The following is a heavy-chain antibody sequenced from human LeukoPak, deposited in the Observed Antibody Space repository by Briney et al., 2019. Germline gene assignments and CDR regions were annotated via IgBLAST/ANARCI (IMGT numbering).Heavy chain of an antibody. V-gene: IGHV1-18*01. CDR2: ISAYNGNT. D-gene: IGHD2-8*01. J-gene: IGHJ6*02. CDR3: ARDGDIVLMVYVPTLYGMDV. Sequence: ASVKVSCKASGYTFTSYGISWVRQAPGQGLEWMGWISAYNGNTNYAQKLQGRVTMTTDTSTSTAYMELRSLRSDDTAVYYCARDGDIVLMVYVPTLYGMDVWGQGTTVTVSS. CDR1: GYTFTSYG.